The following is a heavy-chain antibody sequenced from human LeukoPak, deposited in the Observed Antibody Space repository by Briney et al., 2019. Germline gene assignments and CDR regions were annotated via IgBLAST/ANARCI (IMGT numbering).Heavy chain of an antibody. Sequence: SSVKVSCKASGGTFSSYAISWVRQAPGQGLEWMGGIIPIFGTANYAQKFQGRVTITADESTSTAYMELSSLRSEDTAVYYCAAPPPYYYDSSGYYYDYWGQGTLVTVSS. CDR1: GGTFSSYA. D-gene: IGHD3-22*01. V-gene: IGHV1-69*01. CDR2: IIPIFGTA. J-gene: IGHJ4*02. CDR3: AAPPPYYYDSSGYYYDY.